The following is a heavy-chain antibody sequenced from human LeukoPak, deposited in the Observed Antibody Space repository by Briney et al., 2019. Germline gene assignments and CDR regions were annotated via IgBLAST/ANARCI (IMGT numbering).Heavy chain of an antibody. CDR3: ARVGRQQLAYYYYMDV. J-gene: IGHJ6*03. CDR1: GGSISSYY. V-gene: IGHV4-4*07. D-gene: IGHD6-13*01. Sequence: SETLSLTCTVSGGSISSYYWSWIRQPAGKGLEWIGRIYTSGSTNYNPSLKSRVTMSVDTSKNQFSLKLSSVTAADTAVYYCARVGRQQLAYYYYMDVWGKGTTVTVSS. CDR2: IYTSGST.